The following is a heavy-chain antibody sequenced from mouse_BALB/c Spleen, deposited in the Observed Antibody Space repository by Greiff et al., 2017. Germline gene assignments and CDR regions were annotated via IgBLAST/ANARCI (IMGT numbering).Heavy chain of an antibody. D-gene: IGHD4-1*02. CDR1: GYSITSDYA. CDR2: ISYSGST. V-gene: IGHV3-2*02. CDR3: ARRNPTGRYWYFDV. Sequence: EVQLQQSGPGLVKPSQSLSLTCTVTGYSITSDYAWNWIRQFPGNKLEWMGYISYSGSTSYNPSLKSRISITRDTSKNQFFLQLNSVTTEDTATYYCARRNPTGRYWYFDVWGAGTTVTVSS. J-gene: IGHJ1*01.